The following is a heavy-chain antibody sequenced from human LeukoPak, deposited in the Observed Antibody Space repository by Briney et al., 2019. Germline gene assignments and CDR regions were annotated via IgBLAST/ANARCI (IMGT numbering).Heavy chain of an antibody. CDR1: GYTFTSYG. CDR3: ARDIARCPLSPSDYSGRPPLDY. Sequence: ASVKVSCKASGYTFTSYGISWVRQAPGQGLEWMGWISAYNGNTNYAQKLQGRVTMTTDTSTSTDYMELRSLRSDDTAVYYCARDIARCPLSPSDYSGRPPLDYWGQGTLVTVSS. V-gene: IGHV1-18*01. D-gene: IGHD1-26*01. CDR2: ISAYNGNT. J-gene: IGHJ4*02.